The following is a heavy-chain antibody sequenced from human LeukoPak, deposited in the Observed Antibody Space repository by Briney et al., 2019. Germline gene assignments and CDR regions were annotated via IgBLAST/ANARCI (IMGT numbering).Heavy chain of an antibody. Sequence: GGSLRLSCAASGLSFRSYSMSWVRQAPGKGLEWVSYISSSTSTIYYAGSVKGRFTISRDNAKNSLYLQMNSLRAEDTAVYYCARPGLVGARAFDIWGQGTMVTVSS. J-gene: IGHJ3*02. CDR2: ISSSTSTI. V-gene: IGHV3-48*01. CDR1: GLSFRSYS. D-gene: IGHD1-26*01. CDR3: ARPGLVGARAFDI.